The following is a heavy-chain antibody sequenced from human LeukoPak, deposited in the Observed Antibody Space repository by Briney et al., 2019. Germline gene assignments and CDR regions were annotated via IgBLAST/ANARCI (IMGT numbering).Heavy chain of an antibody. D-gene: IGHD3-10*01. J-gene: IGHJ6*03. CDR2: IRQVESER. CDR1: GLSFSSYW. V-gene: IGHV3-7*01. CDR3: ARLSAYCYGSYFYYYMDV. Sequence: GGSLRLSCELSGLSFSSYWMTWVRQLPGKGPEWVANIRQVESERYFADSVKGRFTISRDNAKKSVYLHMSSLRAEDTALYYCARLSAYCYGSYFYYYMDVWGKGTTVTVSS.